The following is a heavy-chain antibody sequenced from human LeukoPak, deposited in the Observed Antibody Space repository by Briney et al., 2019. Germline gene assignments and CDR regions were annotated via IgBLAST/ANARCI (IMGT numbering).Heavy chain of an antibody. CDR2: ISWNSGSI. J-gene: IGHJ4*02. CDR3: AKDARLGYCSSTSCYARGGFDY. D-gene: IGHD2-2*01. V-gene: IGHV3-9*01. CDR1: GSTFDDYA. Sequence: PGRSLRLSCAASGSTFDDYAMHWVRQAPGKGLEWVSGISWNSGSIGYADSVEGRFTISRDNAKNSLYLQMNSLRAEDTALYYCAKDARLGYCSSTSCYARGGFDYWGQGTLVTVSS.